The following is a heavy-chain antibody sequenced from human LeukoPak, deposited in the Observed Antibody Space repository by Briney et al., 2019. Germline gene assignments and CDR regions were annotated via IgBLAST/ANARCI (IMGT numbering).Heavy chain of an antibody. CDR3: AKDLLGAYYYDSSGYYPEYYYYGMDV. Sequence: GGSLRLSCAASGFTFSSYCMQWVRQAPGQGLEWVAVISYDGSNKYYADSVKGRFTISRDNSKNSLYLQMNSLRAEDTDVYYCAKDLLGAYYYDSSGYYPEYYYYGMDVWGQGTTVTVSS. D-gene: IGHD3-22*01. CDR2: ISYDGSNK. CDR1: GFTFSSYC. V-gene: IGHV3-30*18. J-gene: IGHJ6*02.